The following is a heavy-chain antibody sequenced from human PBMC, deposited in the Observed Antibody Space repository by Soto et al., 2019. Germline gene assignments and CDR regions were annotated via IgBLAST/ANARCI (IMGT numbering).Heavy chain of an antibody. CDR1: GYTFTSYD. D-gene: IGHD2-8*02. Sequence: ASVKVSCKASGYTFTSYDINWVRQATGQGLEWLGWMNPNSGNTGYAQKFQGRVTMTRDTSIRTAYLELSSLRSEDTAVYYCARKIPDTGGFDCWGQGVLVTVSS. V-gene: IGHV1-8*01. CDR3: ARKIPDTGGFDC. J-gene: IGHJ4*02. CDR2: MNPNSGNT.